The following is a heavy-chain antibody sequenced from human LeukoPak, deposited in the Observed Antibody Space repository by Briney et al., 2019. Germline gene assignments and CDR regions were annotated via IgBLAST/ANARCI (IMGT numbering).Heavy chain of an antibody. Sequence: SRTLSSPSSISWGIVSSDNAAWNCIRAPPSRGLEWLGRTYYRSKYYNDYAVSVKSPITINPATSKNQISLQLNSVTPEDTAVYYCARDERRACSGTTGYFNWFDTWGQGTLVTVSS. CDR2: TYYRSKYYN. J-gene: IGHJ5*02. CDR1: WGIVSSDNAA. CDR3: ARDERRACSGTTGYFNWFDT. V-gene: IGHV6-1*01. D-gene: IGHD2-2*01.